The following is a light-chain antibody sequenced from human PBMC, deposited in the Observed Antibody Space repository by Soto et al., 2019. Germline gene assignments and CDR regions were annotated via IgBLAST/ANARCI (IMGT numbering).Light chain of an antibody. J-gene: IGKJ3*01. CDR1: QSVLYSSNNKNN. CDR3: QQYYNIPFT. CDR2: WAS. V-gene: IGKV4-1*01. Sequence: DIVMTQSPDSLAVSLGVRATINCKSSQSVLYSSNNKNNLAWYQQKPGQPPKLLIYWASTRESGVPDRFSGSGSGTDFTLTISSLQAEDVAVYYCQQYYNIPFTFGPGTKVHIK.